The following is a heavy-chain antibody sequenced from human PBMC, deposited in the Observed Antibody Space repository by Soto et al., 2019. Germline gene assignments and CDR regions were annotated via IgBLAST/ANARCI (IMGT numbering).Heavy chain of an antibody. CDR1: GDSISRYY. CDR3: AIDKGGEFLKGSGMDV. J-gene: IGHJ6*02. Sequence: QVQLQESGPGLVKPSETLSLTCTVSGDSISRYYWSWIRLSPGKGLEWIGYIYYSGETNYNPSVKSRVTISVDRTKNQFSLKLSSVTAAYTAVYYCAIDKGGEFLKGSGMDVWGQGTTVTVSS. V-gene: IGHV4-59*01. D-gene: IGHD3-10*01. CDR2: IYYSGET.